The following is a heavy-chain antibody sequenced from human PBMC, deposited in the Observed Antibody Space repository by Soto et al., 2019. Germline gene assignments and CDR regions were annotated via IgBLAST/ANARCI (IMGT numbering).Heavy chain of an antibody. CDR3: VIVGRTS. D-gene: IGHD3-3*01. J-gene: IGHJ3*01. Sequence: EVQVGESGGGLVQPGGSLRLSCAVSGLTFSDYYFDWVRQSPGKGLEWVGRSKNKANGYTMEYAASAKGRFTISRDDSKNSVFLQMSSVRTEDTAVYYCVIVGRTSWGHGTTVTVPS. V-gene: IGHV3-72*01. CDR2: SKNKANGYTM. CDR1: GLTFSDYY.